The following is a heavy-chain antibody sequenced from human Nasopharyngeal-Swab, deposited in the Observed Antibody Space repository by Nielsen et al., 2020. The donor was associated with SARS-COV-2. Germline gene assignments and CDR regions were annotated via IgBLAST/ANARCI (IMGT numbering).Heavy chain of an antibody. V-gene: IGHV6-1*01. CDR2: TYYRSQWYN. Sequence: QTLSLTCAISGDSVSSTIAAWHWIRQSPSRGLEWLGRTYYRSQWYNDYAVSVRSRITISPDISKNQFSLHLNSVTPEDTAVYYCASFAQGSPSLYWGQGILVTVPS. CDR3: ASFAQGSPSLY. J-gene: IGHJ4*02. CDR1: GDSVSSTIAA.